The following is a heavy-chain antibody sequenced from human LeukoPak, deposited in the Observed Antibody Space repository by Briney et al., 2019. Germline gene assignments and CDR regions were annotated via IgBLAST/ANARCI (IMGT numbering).Heavy chain of an antibody. CDR1: GFTFSSYE. J-gene: IGHJ3*02. V-gene: IGHV3-53*01. CDR2: MYSGGDT. Sequence: GGSLRLSCAASGFTFSSYEMNWVRQAPGKGLEWVSVMYSGGDTYYADSVKGRFTISRDNSKNTLYLQMNNLRVEDTAVYYCAGTLYSGYGLGSLGAFDIWGQGTMVSVSS. CDR3: AGTLYSGYGLGSLGAFDI. D-gene: IGHD5-12*01.